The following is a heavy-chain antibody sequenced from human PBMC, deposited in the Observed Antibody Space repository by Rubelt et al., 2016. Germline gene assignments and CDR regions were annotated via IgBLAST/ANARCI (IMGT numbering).Heavy chain of an antibody. J-gene: IGHJ6*02. CDR1: GFTFNDYA. CDR2: INWHSGSI. D-gene: IGHD6-6*01. CDR3: AKGDSSSGYYYYYGMDV. Sequence: EVQLLESGGGLVQPGRSLRLSCAASGFTFNDYAMHWLRQAPGKGLEWVSGINWHSGSIGYADSVKGRFIISRDNTKNSRYLQRNSLRAEDTAVYYCAKGDSSSGYYYYYGMDVWGQGTTVTVSS. V-gene: IGHV3-9*01.